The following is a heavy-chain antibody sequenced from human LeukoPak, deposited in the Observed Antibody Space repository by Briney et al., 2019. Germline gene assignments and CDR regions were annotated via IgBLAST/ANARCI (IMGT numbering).Heavy chain of an antibody. D-gene: IGHD6-13*01. CDR2: IYPGDSDT. V-gene: IGHV5-51*01. CDR1: RYSFTSYW. J-gene: IGHJ4*02. Sequence: GESLQISSQGSRYSFTSYWIGWVRPMPGKGLGWMGIIYPGDSDTRYSPSFQGQVTISADKSISTAYLQWSSLKASDTAMYYCARYGMVSGADLAAASLPSGLDYWGQGTLVTVSS. CDR3: ARYGMVSGADLAAASLPSGLDY.